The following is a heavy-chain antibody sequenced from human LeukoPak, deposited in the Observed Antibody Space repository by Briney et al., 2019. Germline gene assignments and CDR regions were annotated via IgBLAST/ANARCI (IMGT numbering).Heavy chain of an antibody. D-gene: IGHD6-13*01. J-gene: IGHJ1*01. CDR3: ARGPGIAAPVTSLYEY. CDR1: GYTFTSYY. Sequence: AAVKVSCKASGYTFTSYYMHWVRQAPGQGLEWMGVINPRGGTTSYAQKFQGTVTMTRDTSTSTLYMALSSLRSEDTAVYYCARGPGIAAPVTSLYEYWGQGTLVTVSS. V-gene: IGHV1-46*01. CDR2: INPRGGTT.